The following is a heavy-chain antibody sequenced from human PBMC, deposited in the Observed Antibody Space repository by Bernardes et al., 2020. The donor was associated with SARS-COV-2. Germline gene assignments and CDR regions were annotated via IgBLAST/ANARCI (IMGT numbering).Heavy chain of an antibody. CDR3: ARAHTYYYDSSGYYTLYYFDY. J-gene: IGHJ4*02. Sequence: GGSLRLSCAASGFTFSSYCMHWVRQAPGKGLVWVSRINSDGSSTSYADSVKGRFTISRDNAKNTLYLQMNSLRAEDTAVYYCARAHTYYYDSSGYYTLYYFDYWGQGTLVTVSS. D-gene: IGHD3-22*01. V-gene: IGHV3-74*01. CDR1: GFTFSSYC. CDR2: INSDGSST.